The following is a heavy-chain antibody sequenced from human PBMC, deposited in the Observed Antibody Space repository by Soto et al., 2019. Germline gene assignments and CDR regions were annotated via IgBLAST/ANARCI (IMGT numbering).Heavy chain of an antibody. J-gene: IGHJ3*02. CDR1: GFTFSSYA. CDR3: ARDLPRLRYFDWGAPGIHQTIHDAFDI. CDR2: ISYDGSNK. D-gene: IGHD3-9*01. Sequence: GGSLRLSCAASGFTFSSYAMHWVRQAPGKGLEWVAVISYDGSNKYYADSVKGRFTISRDNSKNTLYLQMNSLRAEDTAVYYCARDLPRLRYFDWGAPGIHQTIHDAFDIWGQGTMVTVSS. V-gene: IGHV3-30-3*01.